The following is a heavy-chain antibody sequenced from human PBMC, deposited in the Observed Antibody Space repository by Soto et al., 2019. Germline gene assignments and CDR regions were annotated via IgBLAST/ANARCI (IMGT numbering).Heavy chain of an antibody. D-gene: IGHD4-17*01. J-gene: IGHJ2*01. CDR3: ARGLRPRGGSWYFDL. Sequence: SVKVSCKASGGTLSSYAISWVRQAPGQGLEWMGGIIPIFGTANYAQKFQGRVTITADESTSTAYMELSSLRSEDTAVYYCARGLRPRGGSWYFDLWGRGTLVTVSS. CDR1: GGTLSSYA. V-gene: IGHV1-69*13. CDR2: IIPIFGTA.